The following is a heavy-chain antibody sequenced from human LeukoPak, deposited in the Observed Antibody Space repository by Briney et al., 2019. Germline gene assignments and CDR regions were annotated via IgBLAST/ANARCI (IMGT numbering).Heavy chain of an antibody. CDR1: GFTFSDYS. CDR2: ISSSRNTI. J-gene: IGHJ6*03. V-gene: IGHV3-48*01. D-gene: IGHD4-11*01. Sequence: GRSLRLSCAASGFTFSDYSMNWVRQAPGKGLQWVSFISSSRNTIYYADSVKGRFTISRDNAENSLYLQMNSLRAEDTAVYYCARAYSTYHMDVWGKGTTVTVS. CDR3: ARAYSTYHMDV.